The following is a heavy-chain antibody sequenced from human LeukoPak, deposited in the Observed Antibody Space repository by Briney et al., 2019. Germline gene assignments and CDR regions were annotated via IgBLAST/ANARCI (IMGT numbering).Heavy chain of an antibody. CDR2: IIPILGIA. CDR1: GGTFSSYA. D-gene: IGHD3-22*01. J-gene: IGHJ5*02. CDR3: ARGLEYYDSSGYYPDP. V-gene: IGHV1-69*04. Sequence: ASVKVSCKASGGTFSSYAISWVRQAPGQGLEWMGRIIPILGIANYAQKFQGRVTITADKSTSTAYMELSSLRSEDTAVYYCARGLEYYDSSGYYPDPWGQGTLVTVSS.